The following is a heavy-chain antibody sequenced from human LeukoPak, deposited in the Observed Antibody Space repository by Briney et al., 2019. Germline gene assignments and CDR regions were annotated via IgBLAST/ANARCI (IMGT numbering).Heavy chain of an antibody. CDR3: ARDIATVATIGNYYYGMDV. J-gene: IGHJ6*02. Sequence: SVKVSCKASGGTFSSYAISWVRQAPGQGLEGMGGIIPIFGTANYAQKFQGRVTITADESTSTAYMELSSLRSEDTAVYYCARDIATVATIGNYYYGMDVWGQGTTVTVSS. D-gene: IGHD5-12*01. V-gene: IGHV1-69*13. CDR2: IIPIFGTA. CDR1: GGTFSSYA.